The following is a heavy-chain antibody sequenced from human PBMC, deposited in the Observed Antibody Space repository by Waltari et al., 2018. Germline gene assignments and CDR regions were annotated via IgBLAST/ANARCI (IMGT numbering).Heavy chain of an antibody. D-gene: IGHD6-19*01. J-gene: IGHJ4*02. CDR1: GFSVRSNY. CDR3: ASNKGWYGDGYFDN. Sequence: EVQLVESGGGLIQPGGSLRRSCAACGFSVRSNYMSWFGQAPGKGLGWVSVIYSGGDTKYADSVKGRFIISRDNSKNMLYLQMNSLRADDTAVYYCASNKGWYGDGYFDNWGQGTLVTVSS. CDR2: IYSGGDT. V-gene: IGHV3-53*01.